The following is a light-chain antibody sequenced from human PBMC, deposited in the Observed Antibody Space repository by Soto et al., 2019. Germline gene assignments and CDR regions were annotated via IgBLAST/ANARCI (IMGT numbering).Light chain of an antibody. J-gene: IGKJ1*01. Sequence: DIQMTQSPSSLSASVGDRVTITCRASQNINTFLNWYQQKPEKAPKLLIYGASTLQSGVPPRFSGSGSGTDFTLTISSLQPEDFALYYCQQGYSTPRTFGQGTKVEIK. CDR2: GAS. CDR1: QNINTF. V-gene: IGKV1-39*01. CDR3: QQGYSTPRT.